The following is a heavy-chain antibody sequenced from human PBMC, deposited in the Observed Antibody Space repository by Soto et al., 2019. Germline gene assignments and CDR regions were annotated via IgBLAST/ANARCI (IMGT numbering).Heavy chain of an antibody. D-gene: IGHD6-13*01. Sequence: SETLSLTCTVSGGSISSYYWSWIRQPPGKGLEWIGYIYYSGSTNYNPSLKSRVTISVDTSKNQFSLKLSSVTAADTAVYYCARGGYSSSSFDYWGQGTLVTVSS. CDR1: GGSISSYY. CDR3: ARGGYSSSSFDY. V-gene: IGHV4-59*01. J-gene: IGHJ4*02. CDR2: IYYSGST.